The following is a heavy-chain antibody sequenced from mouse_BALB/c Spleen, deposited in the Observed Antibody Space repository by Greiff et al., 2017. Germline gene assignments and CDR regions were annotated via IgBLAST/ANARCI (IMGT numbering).Heavy chain of an antibody. Sequence: EVQGVESGGGLVQPGGSRKLSCAASGFTFSSFGMHWVRQAPEKGLEWVAYISSGSSTIYYADTVKGRFTISRDNPKNTLFLQMTSLRSEDTAMYYCARTRETTATYYYAMDYWGQGTSVTVSS. J-gene: IGHJ4*01. CDR2: ISSGSSTI. CDR1: GFTFSSFG. CDR3: ARTRETTATYYYAMDY. D-gene: IGHD1-2*01. V-gene: IGHV5-17*02.